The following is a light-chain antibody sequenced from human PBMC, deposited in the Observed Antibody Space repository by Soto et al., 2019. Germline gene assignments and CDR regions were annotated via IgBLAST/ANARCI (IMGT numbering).Light chain of an antibody. Sequence: QSALTQPASVSGSPGQSITISCTGTSSDVGGYNYVSWYQQHPGKAPKLMIYDVSNRPSGVSNRFSGPKSSNTASLTISGLQAEDEADYYCSSYTSSSTPVVFGGGTNLTLL. CDR3: SSYTSSSTPVV. J-gene: IGLJ2*01. V-gene: IGLV2-14*01. CDR2: DVS. CDR1: SSDVGGYNY.